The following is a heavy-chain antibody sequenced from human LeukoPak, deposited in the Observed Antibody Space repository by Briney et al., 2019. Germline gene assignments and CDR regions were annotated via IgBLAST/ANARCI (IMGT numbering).Heavy chain of an antibody. CDR2: VHYSGSI. Sequence: SETLSLTCTVSGGSISSSSYYWAWIRQPPGKGLEWIGSVHYSGSIYYNPSLKSRATLSLDTSKNQFSLKLSSVTAADTAVYYCARGETDFDYWGQGTLVTVSS. CDR3: ARGETDFDY. CDR1: GGSISSSSYY. J-gene: IGHJ4*02. D-gene: IGHD1-14*01. V-gene: IGHV4-39*07.